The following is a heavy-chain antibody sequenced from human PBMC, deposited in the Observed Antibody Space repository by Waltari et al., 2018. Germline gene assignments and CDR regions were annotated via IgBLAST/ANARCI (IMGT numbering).Heavy chain of an antibody. Sequence: QIQLVQAGAEVKKPGASVKISCKASGYTFTTSATNTVRQAPGERLELMGWINCGNGNTKYSGKFQDRVTITRDTSATTAYMELSRLTSEDTAVYHCAKVPRTHQYFYYGMDVWGQGTTVTV. CDR2: INCGNGNT. J-gene: IGHJ6*02. CDR3: AKVPRTHQYFYYGMDV. CDR1: GYTFTTSA. V-gene: IGHV1-3*01. D-gene: IGHD3-10*01.